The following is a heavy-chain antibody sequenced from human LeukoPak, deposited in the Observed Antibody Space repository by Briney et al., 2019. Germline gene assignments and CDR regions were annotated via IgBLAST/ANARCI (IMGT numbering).Heavy chain of an antibody. D-gene: IGHD2/OR15-2a*01. V-gene: IGHV3-48*03. CDR1: GFTFSSYE. CDR2: ISGSGSTI. Sequence: PGGSLRLPCAASGFTFSSYEMNWVRQAPGKGLEWVSYISGSGSTIYYADSVKGRFTISRDNAKNSLYLQMNSLRAEDTAVYYCARWKNRNWTPDYWGQGTLVTVSS. CDR3: ARWKNRNWTPDY. J-gene: IGHJ4*02.